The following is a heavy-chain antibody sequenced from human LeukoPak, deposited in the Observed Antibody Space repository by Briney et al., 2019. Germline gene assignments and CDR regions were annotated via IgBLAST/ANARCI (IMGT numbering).Heavy chain of an antibody. CDR3: ARGPFYDSSGYYFDY. CDR1: GYTFTSYD. V-gene: IGHV1-8*03. CDR2: MNPNSGNT. D-gene: IGHD3-22*01. Sequence: ASVKVSCKASGYTFTSYDINWVRQATGQGLEWMGWMNPNSGNTGYAQKFQGKVTITRNTSISTAYMELSSLRSEDTAVYYCARGPFYDSSGYYFDYWGQGTLVTVSS. J-gene: IGHJ4*02.